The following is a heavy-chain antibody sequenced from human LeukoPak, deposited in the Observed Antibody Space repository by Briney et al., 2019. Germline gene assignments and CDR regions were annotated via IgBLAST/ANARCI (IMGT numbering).Heavy chain of an antibody. CDR2: ISSSSSYI. J-gene: IGHJ4*02. CDR3: ARVPPHCGDYPDY. V-gene: IGHV3-21*01. Sequence: GGSLRLSCAASGFTFSSYSMNWVRQAPGKGLEWVSSISSSSSYIYYADSVKGRFTISRDNAKNSLYLQMNSLRAEDTAVYYCARVPPHCGDYPDYWGQGTLVTVSS. CDR1: GFTFSSYS. D-gene: IGHD4-17*01.